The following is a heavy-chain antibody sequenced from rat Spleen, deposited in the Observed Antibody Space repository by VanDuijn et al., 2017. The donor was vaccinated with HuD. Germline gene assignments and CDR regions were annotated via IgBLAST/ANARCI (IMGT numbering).Heavy chain of an antibody. CDR1: GFSLTSYN. J-gene: IGHJ4*01. D-gene: IGHD1-5*01. Sequence: QVQLKESGPGLVQPSQTLSLTCTVSGFSLTSYNVHWVRQPPGKGLEWMGVMWSGGSTDYNSALKSRLSISRDTSKSQVFLKMNSLQPEDTASYFCTRNRYRYNSGYVMDAWGQGVSVTVSS. CDR2: MWSGGST. V-gene: IGHV2-45*01. CDR3: TRNRYRYNSGYVMDA.